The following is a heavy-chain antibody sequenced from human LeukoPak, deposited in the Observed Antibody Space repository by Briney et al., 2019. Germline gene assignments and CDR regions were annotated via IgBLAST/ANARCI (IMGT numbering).Heavy chain of an antibody. CDR2: IWYDGSDK. D-gene: IGHD3-22*01. V-gene: IGHV3-33*01. J-gene: IGHJ4*02. Sequence: GGSLRLSCVAAGFSFNSYVMYWVRQAPGKGPEWVASIWYDGSDKFYADSVKGRFTISRDNSENTLHLQMNSLRAEDTAVYFCARGRNSGFSLDYWGQGTLVTVSP. CDR3: ARGRNSGFSLDY. CDR1: GFSFNSYV.